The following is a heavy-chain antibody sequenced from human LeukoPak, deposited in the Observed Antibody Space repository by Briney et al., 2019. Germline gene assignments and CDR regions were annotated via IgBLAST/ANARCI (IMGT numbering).Heavy chain of an antibody. CDR3: ATEGRGLYYYGMDV. D-gene: IGHD1-26*01. CDR1: GFTFGSYG. J-gene: IGHJ6*02. CDR2: ISFDGRNK. Sequence: GRSLRLSCAASGFTFGSYGMHWVRQAPGKGLEWVAVISFDGRNKYYADSVEGRFTLSRDNSKNTLSLQMNSLRGEDTAVYYCATEGRGLYYYGMDVWGQGTTVTVSS. V-gene: IGHV3-30*03.